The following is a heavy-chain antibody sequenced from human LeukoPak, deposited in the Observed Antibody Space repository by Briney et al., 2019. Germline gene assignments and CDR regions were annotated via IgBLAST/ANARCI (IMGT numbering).Heavy chain of an antibody. Sequence: PGGSLRLSCAASGFTFRDSAMTWVRQAPGKGLEWVSLISFSGDNTYYRDSVKGRFTVSRDNSKDTLYLQMNSLRAEDTAIYHCARDIEISNWGLGTMVTVSS. D-gene: IGHD1-26*01. J-gene: IGHJ3*01. CDR1: GFTFRDSA. CDR3: ARDIEISN. V-gene: IGHV3-23*01. CDR2: ISFSGDNT.